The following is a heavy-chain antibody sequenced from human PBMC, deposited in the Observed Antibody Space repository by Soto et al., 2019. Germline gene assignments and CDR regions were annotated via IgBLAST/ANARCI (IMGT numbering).Heavy chain of an antibody. D-gene: IGHD2-2*01. Sequence: QVQLQESGPGLVKPSQTLSLTCTVSGGSISSGGYYWSWIRQHPGKGLEWIGYIYYSGSTYYNLSLKRRVTISVDTSKNQFSLKLSSVTAADTAVYYCAREEGDIVVVGDGMDVWGQGTTVTVSS. J-gene: IGHJ6*02. CDR3: AREEGDIVVVGDGMDV. V-gene: IGHV4-31*03. CDR2: IYYSGST. CDR1: GGSISSGGYY.